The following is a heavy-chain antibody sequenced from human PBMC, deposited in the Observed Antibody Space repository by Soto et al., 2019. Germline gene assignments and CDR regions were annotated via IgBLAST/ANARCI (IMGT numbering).Heavy chain of an antibody. D-gene: IGHD6-13*01. J-gene: IGHJ4*02. CDR1: GGSISSSNW. Sequence: QVQLQESGPGLVKPSWTLSLTCAVSGGSISSSNWWSWVRQPPGKGLAWIGEIYHSGSTNYNPSLKSRVIISVDKSENQCSLKLSSVTAADTAVYYCARCIAAVGPIDYWGQGTLGTVSS. V-gene: IGHV4-4*02. CDR3: ARCIAAVGPIDY. CDR2: IYHSGST.